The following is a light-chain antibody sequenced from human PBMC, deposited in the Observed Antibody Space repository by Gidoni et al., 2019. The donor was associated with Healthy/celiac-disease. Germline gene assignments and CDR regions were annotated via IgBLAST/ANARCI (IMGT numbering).Light chain of an antibody. V-gene: IGKV3-20*01. CDR1: QSVSSSY. Sequence: EIVLTQSPGTLSLSPGERATLSCRASQSVSSSYLAWYQQKPGHATRLLIYGASSRATGIPDRFSGSGSGTDFTLTISRLEPEDVAVYYCQQYGSSPRTFGQGTKLEIK. CDR2: GAS. CDR3: QQYGSSPRT. J-gene: IGKJ2*01.